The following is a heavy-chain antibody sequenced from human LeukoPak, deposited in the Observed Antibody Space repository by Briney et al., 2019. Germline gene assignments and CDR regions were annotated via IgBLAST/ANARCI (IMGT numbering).Heavy chain of an antibody. V-gene: IGHV4-39*07. Sequence: SETLSLTCTVSGGSISSSSYYWGWIRQPPGKGLEWIGSIYYSGSTYYNPSLKSRVTMSVDTSKNQFSLKLSSVTAADTAVYYCARDREMTYYDFWSGYYPIFDYWGQGTLVTVSS. CDR1: GGSISSSSYY. CDR2: IYYSGST. J-gene: IGHJ4*02. D-gene: IGHD3-3*01. CDR3: ARDREMTYYDFWSGYYPIFDY.